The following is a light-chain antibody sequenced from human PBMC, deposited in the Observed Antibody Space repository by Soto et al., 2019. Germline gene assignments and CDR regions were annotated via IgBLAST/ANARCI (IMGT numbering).Light chain of an antibody. CDR3: QQYWT. CDR1: QSISSG. Sequence: DIPMTQSPSTLSASVCDRVTITCRASQSISSGMAWYQQKPGKAPKLLIYKASSLESGVPSRFSGSGSGTEFTLTISSLQPDDFATYYCQQYWTFGQGTKVEIK. CDR2: KAS. J-gene: IGKJ1*01. V-gene: IGKV1-5*03.